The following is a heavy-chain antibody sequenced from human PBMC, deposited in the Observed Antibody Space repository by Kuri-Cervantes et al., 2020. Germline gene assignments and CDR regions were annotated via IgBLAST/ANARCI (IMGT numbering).Heavy chain of an antibody. V-gene: IGHV3-48*03. CDR3: ARGGYCSGGSCYQTAYYYYYMDV. CDR1: GFTFSSYE. D-gene: IGHD2-15*01. J-gene: IGHJ6*03. Sequence: LSLTCAASGFTFSSYEMNWVRQAPGKGLEWVSYISSSGSTIYYADSVKGRFTISRDNAKNSLYLQMNSLRAEDTAVYYCARGGYCSGGSCYQTAYYYYYMDVWGKGTTVTVSS. CDR2: ISSSGSTI.